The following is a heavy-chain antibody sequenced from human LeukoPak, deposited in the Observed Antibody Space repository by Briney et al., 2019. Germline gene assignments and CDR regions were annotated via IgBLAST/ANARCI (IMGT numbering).Heavy chain of an antibody. J-gene: IGHJ4*02. CDR2: IYYSGST. CDR3: ARADPTYHNLPSLDY. CDR1: GGSISSGDYY. Sequence: PSETLSLTCTVSGGSISSGDYYWSWIRQPPGKGLEWIGYIYYSGSTYYNPSLKSRVTISVDTSKNQFSLKLSSVTAADTAVYYCARADPTYHNLPSLDYWGQGTLVTVSS. D-gene: IGHD2-2*01. V-gene: IGHV4-30-4*08.